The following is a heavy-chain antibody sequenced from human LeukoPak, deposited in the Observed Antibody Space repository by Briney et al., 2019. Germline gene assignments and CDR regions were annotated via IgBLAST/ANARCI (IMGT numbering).Heavy chain of an antibody. J-gene: IGHJ6*03. CDR3: ARGPRFWSGYYTPSYYYYYMDV. CDR1: GYTFTSYD. Sequence: ASVKVSCKASGYTFTSYDINWVRQATGQGLEWMGWMNPNSGNTGCAQKFQGRVTITRNTSISTAYMELSSLRSEDTAVYYCARGPRFWSGYYTPSYYYYYMDVWGKGTTVTVSS. D-gene: IGHD3-3*01. V-gene: IGHV1-8*03. CDR2: MNPNSGNT.